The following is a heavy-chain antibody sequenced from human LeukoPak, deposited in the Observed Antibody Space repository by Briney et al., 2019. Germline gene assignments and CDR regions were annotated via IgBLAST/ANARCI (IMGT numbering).Heavy chain of an antibody. CDR3: ARGASGWDTAMVAYYYYGMDV. CDR1: GGSVSSGSYY. V-gene: IGHV4-61*01. Sequence: PSETLSLTCTASGGSVSSGSYYWSWIRQPPGKGLEWIGYIYYSGSTNYNPSLKSRVTISVDTSKNQFSLKLSSVTAADTAVYYCARGASGWDTAMVAYYYYGMDVWGQGTTVTVSS. CDR2: IYYSGST. J-gene: IGHJ6*02. D-gene: IGHD5-18*01.